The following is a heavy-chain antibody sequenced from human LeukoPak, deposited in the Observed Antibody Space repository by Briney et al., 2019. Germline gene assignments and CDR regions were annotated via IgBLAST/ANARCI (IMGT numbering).Heavy chain of an antibody. Sequence: GGSLRLSCAASGFTVSNTYMSWVRQAPGKGLEWVSVISSGGGTYYADSVKGRFTISRDNSKNTLYLQMNSLRAEDTAVYYCAKDRGIAAAVAAEYFQHWGQGTLVTVSS. CDR3: AKDRGIAAAVAAEYFQH. CDR1: GFTVSNTY. V-gene: IGHV3-53*01. CDR2: ISSGGGT. J-gene: IGHJ1*01. D-gene: IGHD6-13*01.